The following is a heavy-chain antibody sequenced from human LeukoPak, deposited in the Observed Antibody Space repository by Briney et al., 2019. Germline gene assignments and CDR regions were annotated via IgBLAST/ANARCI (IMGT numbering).Heavy chain of an antibody. Sequence: GGSLRLSCAASGFTFNTNGMHWVRQAPGKGLEWVAFIRYDGSNNYYADSVKGRFTISRDNSKNTLYLQMNSLGGEDTAVYYCAKGDDYGYNTHLPKFNWLDPWGQGTLVTVSS. CDR3: AKGDDYGYNTHLPKFNWLDP. CDR1: GFTFNTNG. J-gene: IGHJ5*02. V-gene: IGHV3-30*02. CDR2: IRYDGSNN. D-gene: IGHD4-17*01.